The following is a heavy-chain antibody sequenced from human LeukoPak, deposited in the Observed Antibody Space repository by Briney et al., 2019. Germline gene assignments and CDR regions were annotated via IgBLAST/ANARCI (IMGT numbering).Heavy chain of an antibody. D-gene: IGHD3-16*01. CDR2: IIGSGTAT. CDR1: GFTFSSYW. Sequence: PGGSLRLSCAASGFTFSSYWMHWVRQAPGKGLVWVSGIIGSGTATYYADSVKGRFTISRDNSKNMVNLQMDSLRDEDSAAYYCAKDKIRGDGKWCFDLWGRGTQVTVSS. CDR3: AKDKIRGDGKWCFDL. J-gene: IGHJ2*01. V-gene: IGHV3-23*01.